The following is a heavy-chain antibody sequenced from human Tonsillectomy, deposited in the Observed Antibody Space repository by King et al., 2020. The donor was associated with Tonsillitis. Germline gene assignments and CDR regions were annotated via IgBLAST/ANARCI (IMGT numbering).Heavy chain of an antibody. D-gene: IGHD3-10*01. V-gene: IGHV4-39*07. CDR2: IYYSGST. CDR1: GGSISSSSYY. J-gene: IGHJ4*02. Sequence: QLQESGPGLVKPSETLSLTCTVSGGSISSSSYYWGWIRQPPGKGLEWIGSIYYSGSTYYNPSLKSRVTISVDTSKNQFSLKLSSVTAADTAVYYCARQTRFRYYGPPGYFDYWGQGTLVTVSS. CDR3: ARQTRFRYYGPPGYFDY.